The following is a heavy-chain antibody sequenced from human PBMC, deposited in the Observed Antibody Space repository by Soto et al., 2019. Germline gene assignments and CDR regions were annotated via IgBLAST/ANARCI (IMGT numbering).Heavy chain of an antibody. J-gene: IGHJ4*02. D-gene: IGHD3-16*01. CDR2: MYHSGTT. V-gene: IGHV4-38-2*02. Sequence: SETLSLTCTVSNYSISSGYYWGWIRQSPGEGLEWIVSMYHSGTTYYNPSLKSRVTISIDTSKNQFSLKLTSVTSADTAVYFCARVAFGPIDYWGQGTLVTVSS. CDR3: ARVAFGPIDY. CDR1: NYSISSGYY.